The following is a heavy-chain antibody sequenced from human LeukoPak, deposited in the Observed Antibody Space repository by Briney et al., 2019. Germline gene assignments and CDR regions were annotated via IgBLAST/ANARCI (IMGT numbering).Heavy chain of an antibody. Sequence: GGSLRLSCAASGFTFSSYGMHWVRQAPGKGLEWVAVISYDGSNKYYADSVKGRFTISRDNSKNTLYLQMNSLRAEDTAVYYCARDGKGYSSSWYQLDYWGQGTLVTVSS. V-gene: IGHV3-30*03. CDR1: GFTFSSYG. D-gene: IGHD6-13*01. CDR2: ISYDGSNK. CDR3: ARDGKGYSSSWYQLDY. J-gene: IGHJ4*02.